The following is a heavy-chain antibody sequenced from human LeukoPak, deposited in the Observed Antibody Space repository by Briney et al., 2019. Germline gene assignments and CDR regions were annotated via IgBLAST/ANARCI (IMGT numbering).Heavy chain of an antibody. CDR3: AKMQGYFDY. V-gene: IGHV3-23*01. J-gene: IGHJ4*02. Sequence: GGSLRLSCAASGFTFSSYAMTWVRQAPGKGLEGVSAITGSGGTTYYPDFVKGRFTISRDNSKNTLYLQMNGLRVEDTAVYYCAKMQGYFDYWGQGTLVTVSS. CDR1: GFTFSSYA. CDR2: ITGSGGTT.